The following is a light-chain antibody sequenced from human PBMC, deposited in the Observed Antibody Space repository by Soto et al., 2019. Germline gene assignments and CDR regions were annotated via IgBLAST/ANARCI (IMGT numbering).Light chain of an antibody. V-gene: IGLV2-14*01. CDR3: SSYSGGSNIV. CDR2: EVT. J-gene: IGLJ1*01. CDR1: SSDVGGYNY. Sequence: QSALTQPASVSGSPGQSITISCTGTSSDVGGYNYVSWYQQYPGKVPKLMIYEVTNRPSGVARRFSGSKSGDTASLTISGRQPADEAAYYCSSYSGGSNIVFGTGTKLTVL.